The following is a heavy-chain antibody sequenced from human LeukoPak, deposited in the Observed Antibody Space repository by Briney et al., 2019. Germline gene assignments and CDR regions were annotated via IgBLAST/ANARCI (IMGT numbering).Heavy chain of an antibody. V-gene: IGHV3-23*01. D-gene: IGHD3-10*01. CDR3: ARGSTVLLWFGELSPNYFDY. J-gene: IGHJ4*02. CDR1: GFTFSSYA. CDR2: ISGSGGNI. Sequence: GGSLRLSCAAYGFTFSSYAMSWVRQAPGKGLEWVSSISGSGGNIYYADSVKGRFTISRDNSKNTLYLQMNSLRAEDTAVYYCARGSTVLLWFGELSPNYFDYWGQGTLVTVSS.